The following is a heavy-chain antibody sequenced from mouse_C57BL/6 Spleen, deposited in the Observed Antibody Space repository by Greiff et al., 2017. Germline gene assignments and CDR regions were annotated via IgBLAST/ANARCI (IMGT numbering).Heavy chain of an antibody. CDR2: IRNKANGYTT. Sequence: EVKLMESGGGLVQPGGSLSLSCAASGFTFTDYYMSWVRQPPGKALEWLGFIRNKANGYTTEYSASVKGRFTISRDNSQSILYLQMNALRAEDSATYYCARYVGYGGYYFDYWGQGTTLTVSS. CDR3: ARYVGYGGYYFDY. J-gene: IGHJ2*01. V-gene: IGHV7-3*01. D-gene: IGHD1-1*02. CDR1: GFTFTDYY.